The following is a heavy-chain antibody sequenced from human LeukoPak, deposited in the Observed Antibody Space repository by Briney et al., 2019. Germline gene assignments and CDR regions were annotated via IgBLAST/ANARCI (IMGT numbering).Heavy chain of an antibody. V-gene: IGHV3-30*03. J-gene: IGHJ4*02. Sequence: PGRSLRLSCAASGFTFRRYGMHWVRQTPGQGLEWVALISNGGNNTYYADSVEGRFTVSRDNSKNTMYLQMISLKPEDTGVYYCVRVLAAAGTEAFDYWGQGSLVTVSS. CDR3: VRVLAAAGTEAFDY. CDR2: ISNGGNNT. CDR1: GFTFRRYG. D-gene: IGHD6-13*01.